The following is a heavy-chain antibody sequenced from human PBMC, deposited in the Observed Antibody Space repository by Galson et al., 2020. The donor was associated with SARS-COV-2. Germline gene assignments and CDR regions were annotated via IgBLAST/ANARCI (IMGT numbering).Heavy chain of an antibody. CDR2: IPYIGST. Sequence: ETSETLSLTCSVSDAPMSSYYWSWIRQPPGKGLEWIGYIPYIGSTSYDPSLRSRSTISVDLSKNQLSLKVTSVTAADTAVYYCARDPAPLYGDNYYYGMDVWGRGTTVTVSS. CDR1: DAPMSSYY. V-gene: IGHV4-59*01. J-gene: IGHJ6*02. CDR3: ARDPAPLYGDNYYYGMDV. D-gene: IGHD4-17*01.